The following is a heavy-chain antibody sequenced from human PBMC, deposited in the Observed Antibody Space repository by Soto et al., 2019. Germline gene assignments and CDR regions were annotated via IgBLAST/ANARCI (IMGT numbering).Heavy chain of an antibody. Sequence: GGSLRLSCAASGFTFSSYIMNLVRQAPGKGLEWVSYISSSSSTIYYADSVKGRFTISRDNAKNSLYLQMNSLRDEDTAVYYCARDRHYYDSSGYYYLWGQGTLVTVSS. CDR2: ISSSSSTI. J-gene: IGHJ4*02. D-gene: IGHD3-22*01. CDR1: GFTFSSYI. CDR3: ARDRHYYDSSGYYYL. V-gene: IGHV3-48*02.